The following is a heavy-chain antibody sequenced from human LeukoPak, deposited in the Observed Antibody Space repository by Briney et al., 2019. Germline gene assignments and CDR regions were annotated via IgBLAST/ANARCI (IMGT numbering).Heavy chain of an antibody. J-gene: IGHJ3*01. CDR2: IYYSGST. CDR3: ARGGARGSSAFDV. CDR1: GGSVNDYY. Sequence: SVTLSLTCTVSGGSVNDYYWNWIRQPPGKGLEWIGYIYYSGSTDYNPSLKSRVTMSIDTSKNQFSLKLNSVTAADTAVYYCARGGARGSSAFDVWGQGTMVIVSA. D-gene: IGHD3-10*01. V-gene: IGHV4-59*02.